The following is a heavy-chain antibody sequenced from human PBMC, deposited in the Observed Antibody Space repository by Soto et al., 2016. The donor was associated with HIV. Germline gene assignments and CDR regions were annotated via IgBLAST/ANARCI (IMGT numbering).Heavy chain of an antibody. CDR1: GFTFSSYS. CDR2: ISSSSSYI. J-gene: IGHJ5*02. V-gene: IGHV3-21*01. CDR3: ARARGGYGDYVYWFDP. D-gene: IGHD4-17*01. Sequence: EVQVVESGGGLVKPGGSLRLSCAASGFTFSSYSMNWVRRAPGKGLEWVSSISSSSSYIYYADSVKGRFTISRDNAKNSLYLQMNSLRGEDTAVYYCARARGGYGDYVYWFDPSGPTGTRGHRL.